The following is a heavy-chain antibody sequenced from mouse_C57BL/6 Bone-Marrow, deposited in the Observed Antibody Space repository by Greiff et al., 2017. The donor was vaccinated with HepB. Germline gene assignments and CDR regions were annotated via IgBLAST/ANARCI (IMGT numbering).Heavy chain of an antibody. D-gene: IGHD1-1*01. J-gene: IGHJ2*01. V-gene: IGHV1-82*01. CDR2: IYPGDGDT. Sequence: VKLQESGPELVKPGASVKISCKASGYAFSSSWMNWVKQRPGKGLEWIGRIYPGDGDTNYNGKFKGKATLTADKSSSTAYMQLSSLTSEDSAVYFCARIITTVGYWGQGTTLTVSS. CDR3: ARIITTVGY. CDR1: GYAFSSSW.